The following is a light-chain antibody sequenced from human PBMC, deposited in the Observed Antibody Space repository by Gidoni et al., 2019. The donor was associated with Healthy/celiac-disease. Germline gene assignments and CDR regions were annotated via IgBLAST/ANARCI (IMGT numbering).Light chain of an antibody. Sequence: QSALTQPPSAYGSPGQSVTISCTGPSSDVGGYNYVSWYQQHPGKAPKLMIYEVSKRPSGVPDRFSGSKSGNTASLTVSGLQAEDEADYYCSSYAGSNNPSVVFGGGTKLTVL. CDR3: SSYAGSNNPSVV. V-gene: IGLV2-8*01. CDR2: EVS. CDR1: SSDVGGYNY. J-gene: IGLJ2*01.